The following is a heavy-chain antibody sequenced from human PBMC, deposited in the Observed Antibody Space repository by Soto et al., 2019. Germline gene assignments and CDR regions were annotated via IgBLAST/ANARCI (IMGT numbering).Heavy chain of an antibody. CDR2: IIPIFGTA. Sequence: SVKVSCKASGGTFSSYGFSWVRQAPGQGLEWMGGIIPIFGTANYAQKFQGRVTITADESTSTAYMELRSLRSEDTATYYCARDRGSTSCYGCNYYYYGMDVWG. V-gene: IGHV1-69*13. CDR1: GGTFSSYG. CDR3: ARDRGSTSCYGCNYYYYGMDV. J-gene: IGHJ6*02. D-gene: IGHD2-2*01.